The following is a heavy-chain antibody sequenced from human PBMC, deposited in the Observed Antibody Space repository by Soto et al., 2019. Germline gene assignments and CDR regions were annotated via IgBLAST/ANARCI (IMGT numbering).Heavy chain of an antibody. D-gene: IGHD6-19*01. CDR3: AKSGSSGWYGWFDP. CDR1: GYTFTSYA. CDR2: INAGNGNT. J-gene: IGHJ5*02. V-gene: IGHV1-3*01. Sequence: ASVKVSCKASGYTFTSYAMHWVRQAPGQRLEWMGWINAGNGNTKYSQKFQGRVTITRDTSASTAYMELSSLRSEDTATYYCAKSGSSGWYGWFDPWGQGTLVTVSS.